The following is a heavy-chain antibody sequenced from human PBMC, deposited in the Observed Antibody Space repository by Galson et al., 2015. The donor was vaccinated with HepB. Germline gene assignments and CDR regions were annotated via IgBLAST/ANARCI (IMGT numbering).Heavy chain of an antibody. Sequence: SVKVSCKASGYTFTSYAMNWVRQAPGQGLEWMGWINTNTGNPTYAQGFTGRFVFSLDTSVSTAYLQISSLKAEDTAVYYCARDAAYYYDSSGSYYYYGMDVWGQGTTVTVSS. CDR2: INTNTGNP. CDR3: ARDAAYYYDSSGSYYYYGMDV. V-gene: IGHV7-4-1*02. J-gene: IGHJ6*02. CDR1: GYTFTSYA. D-gene: IGHD3-22*01.